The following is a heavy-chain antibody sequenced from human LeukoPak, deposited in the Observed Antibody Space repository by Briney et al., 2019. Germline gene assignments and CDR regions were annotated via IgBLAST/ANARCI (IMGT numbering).Heavy chain of an antibody. V-gene: IGHV3-23*01. CDR2: ISGSGGST. CDR3: ARDYNDSSGYYPDY. Sequence: GGSLRLSCAASGFTFSSYAMSWVRQAPGKGLEWVSAISGSGGSTYYADSVKGRFTISRDNAKNSLYLQMNSLRAEDTAVYYCARDYNDSSGYYPDYWGQGTLVTVSS. D-gene: IGHD3-22*01. J-gene: IGHJ4*02. CDR1: GFTFSSYA.